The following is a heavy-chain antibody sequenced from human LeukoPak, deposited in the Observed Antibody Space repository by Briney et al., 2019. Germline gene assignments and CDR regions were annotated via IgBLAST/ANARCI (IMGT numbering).Heavy chain of an antibody. Sequence: QAGGSLRLSCAASGFTFSSYAMSWVRQAPGKGLEWVSSISGSGFSTYYADSVKGRFTISRDNSKNSLYLQMNSLRAEDTAVYYCAKNTSGWYLDYWGQGTLVTVSS. J-gene: IGHJ4*02. CDR3: AKNTSGWYLDY. D-gene: IGHD6-19*01. CDR2: ISGSGFST. V-gene: IGHV3-23*01. CDR1: GFTFSSYA.